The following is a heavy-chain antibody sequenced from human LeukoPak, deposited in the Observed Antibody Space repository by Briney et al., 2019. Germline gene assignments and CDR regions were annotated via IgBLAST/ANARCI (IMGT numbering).Heavy chain of an antibody. Sequence: ASVKVSCKASGYTFTGYYMHWVRQAPGQGLEWMGWINPNSGGTNYAQKFQGRVTMTRDTSISTAYMELSRLRSDDTAVYYCAGGPVLVVTPWDYFDYWGQGTLVTVSS. V-gene: IGHV1-2*02. CDR1: GYTFTGYY. CDR3: AGGPVLVVTPWDYFDY. D-gene: IGHD3-22*01. CDR2: INPNSGGT. J-gene: IGHJ4*02.